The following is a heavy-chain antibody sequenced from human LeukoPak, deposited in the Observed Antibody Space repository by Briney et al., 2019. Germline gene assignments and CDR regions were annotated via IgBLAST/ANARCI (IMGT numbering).Heavy chain of an antibody. CDR2: INPSGGST. D-gene: IGHD2-8*01. V-gene: IGHV1-46*01. CDR3: ARERVSGYYYGMDV. Sequence: VKVSCKASHYTFSSYGITWVRQAPGQGLEWMGIINPSGGSTSSAQKFQGRVTMTRDTSTSTVYMELSSLRSEDTAVYYCARERVSGYYYGMDVWGQGTTVTVSS. J-gene: IGHJ6*02. CDR1: HYTFSSYG.